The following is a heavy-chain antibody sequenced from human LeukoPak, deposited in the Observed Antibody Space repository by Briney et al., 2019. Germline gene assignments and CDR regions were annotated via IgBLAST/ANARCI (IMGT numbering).Heavy chain of an antibody. CDR1: GYSINSGYY. V-gene: IGHV4-38-2*01. D-gene: IGHD2-8*01. Sequence: SSETLSLTCAVSGYSINSGYYWGWIRQPPGKGLEWIGNIYHSGSTYYNPSLKSRVTMSVDTSKNQFSLKLSSVTAADTAVYYCARGMHASKYYFDYWGQGTLVTVSS. CDR3: ARGMHASKYYFDY. CDR2: IYHSGST. J-gene: IGHJ4*02.